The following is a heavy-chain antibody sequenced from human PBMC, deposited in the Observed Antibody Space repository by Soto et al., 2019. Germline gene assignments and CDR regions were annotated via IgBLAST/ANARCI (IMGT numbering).Heavy chain of an antibody. J-gene: IGHJ4*02. CDR3: AKAGTWIQLWFVYSLDLDY. CDR2: ISYDGSNK. V-gene: IGHV3-30*18. CDR1: GFTFSSYG. Sequence: GGSLRLSCAASGFTFSSYGMHWVRQAPGKGLEWVAVISYDGSNKYYADSVKGRFTISRDNSKNTLYLQMNSLRAEDTAVYYCAKAGTWIQLWFVYSLDLDYWGQGTLVTVSS. D-gene: IGHD5-18*01.